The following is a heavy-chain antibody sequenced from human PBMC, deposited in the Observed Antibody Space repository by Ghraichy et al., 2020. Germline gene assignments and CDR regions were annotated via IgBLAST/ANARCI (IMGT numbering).Heavy chain of an antibody. D-gene: IGHD5-24*01. J-gene: IGHJ4*02. Sequence: SETLSLTCTVSGGSISSYYWSWIRQPPGKGLEWIGYIYYSGSTNYNPSLKSRVTISVDTSKNQFSLKLSSVTAADTAVYYCAREPFRDGYRGLIDYWGQGTLVTVSS. CDR3: AREPFRDGYRGLIDY. CDR2: IYYSGST. CDR1: GGSISSYY. V-gene: IGHV4-59*01.